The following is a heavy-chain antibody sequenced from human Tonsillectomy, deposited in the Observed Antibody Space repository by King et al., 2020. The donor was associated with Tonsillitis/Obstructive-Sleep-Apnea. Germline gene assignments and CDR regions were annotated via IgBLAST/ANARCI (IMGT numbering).Heavy chain of an antibody. V-gene: IGHV6-1*01. CDR1: GDSVSSNSAA. Sequence: VQLQQSGPGLVKPSQTLSLTCAISGDSVSSNSAAWTWIRQSPSRGLEWLGRTYYRSKWYNDYAVSVKSRITINPDTSKNQFSLQLNSVTPEDTAVYYCARETGIAVAGPQYGMDVWGQGTTVTVSS. D-gene: IGHD6-19*01. CDR3: ARETGIAVAGPQYGMDV. CDR2: TYYRSKWYN. J-gene: IGHJ6*02.